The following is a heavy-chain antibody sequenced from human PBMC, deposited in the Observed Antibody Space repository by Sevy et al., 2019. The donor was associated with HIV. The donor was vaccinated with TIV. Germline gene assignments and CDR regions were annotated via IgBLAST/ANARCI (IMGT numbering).Heavy chain of an antibody. V-gene: IGHV3-74*01. D-gene: IGHD2-15*01. Sequence: GESLKISCAASGFTFSSYWMHWVRQAPGKGPVWVSGVNSDGSSTNYADSVKGRFTMSRDSAKNTLYLQMNSLGAEDTAVYFCVAANTWQDYWGQGTLVTVSS. J-gene: IGHJ4*02. CDR2: VNSDGSST. CDR3: VAANTWQDY. CDR1: GFTFSSYW.